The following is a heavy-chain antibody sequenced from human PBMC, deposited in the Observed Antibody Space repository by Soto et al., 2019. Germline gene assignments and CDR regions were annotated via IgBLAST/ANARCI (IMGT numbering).Heavy chain of an antibody. Sequence: GSLRLSCAASGFTFSSYAMSWVRQAPGKGLEWVATISGSGTSTYYADSLKGRFTISRDKSKNTLYLQMNSLRAEDTAIYYCVKAAHMMVVVKIDYWGQGTQVTVSS. J-gene: IGHJ4*02. CDR1: GFTFSSYA. D-gene: IGHD3-22*01. V-gene: IGHV3-23*01. CDR2: ISGSGTST. CDR3: VKAAHMMVVVKIDY.